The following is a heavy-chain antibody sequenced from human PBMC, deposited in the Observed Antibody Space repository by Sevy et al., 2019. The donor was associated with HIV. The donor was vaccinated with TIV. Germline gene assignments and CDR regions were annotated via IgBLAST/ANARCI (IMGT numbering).Heavy chain of an antibody. CDR2: INQDGSEK. CDR3: ARALGTVGATTDY. J-gene: IGHJ4*02. CDR1: GFTFSSYW. V-gene: IGHV3-7*01. D-gene: IGHD1-26*01. Sequence: GGSLRLSCAASGFTFSSYWMTWVRQAPGKGLEWVANINQDGSEKYYVDSVKGRFTISRDNAKNSLFMQMNSLRVEDTAVYYSARALGTVGATTDYWGQGTLVTVSS.